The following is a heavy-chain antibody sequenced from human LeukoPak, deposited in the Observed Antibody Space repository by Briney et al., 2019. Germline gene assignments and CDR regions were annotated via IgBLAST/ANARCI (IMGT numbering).Heavy chain of an antibody. CDR2: IIPIFGTA. J-gene: IGHJ6*03. V-gene: IGHV1-69*05. Sequence: SVKVSCKAAGGTFSSYAISWGGQAPGQGLEWRGGIIPIFGTANYAQKFQGRVTITTDESTSTAYMELSSLRSEDTAVYYCARGQWLRSYYHMDVWGKGTTVTVSS. D-gene: IGHD5-12*01. CDR3: ARGQWLRSYYHMDV. CDR1: GGTFSSYA.